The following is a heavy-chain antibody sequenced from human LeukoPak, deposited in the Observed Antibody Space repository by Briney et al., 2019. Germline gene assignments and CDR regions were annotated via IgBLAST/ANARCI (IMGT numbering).Heavy chain of an antibody. J-gene: IGHJ6*02. V-gene: IGHV3-74*01. Sequence: GGSLRLSCAASGFTFSTYWMHWVRQVPGKGLVWVSRINSGGSSTTYADSVKGRFTISRDNARGSLFLQMNSLTAEDTALYYCVRQSTSYYGMDVWGQGTTVTVSS. CDR3: VRQSTSYYGMDV. CDR1: GFTFSTYW. D-gene: IGHD1-14*01. CDR2: INSGGSST.